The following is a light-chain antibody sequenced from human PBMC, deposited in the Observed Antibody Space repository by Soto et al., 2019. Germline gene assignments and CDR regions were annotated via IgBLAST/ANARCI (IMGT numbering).Light chain of an antibody. Sequence: QLVLTQSPSASASLGASVKLTCTLSSGHSSYAIAWHQQQPEKGPRYLMKLNSDGSHSKGDGIPDRFSGSSSGAERYLTISNLQSEDEAEYYCQTWGTGLVFGGGTKVTVL. CDR2: LNSDGSH. CDR3: QTWGTGLV. J-gene: IGLJ2*01. V-gene: IGLV4-69*01. CDR1: SGHSSYA.